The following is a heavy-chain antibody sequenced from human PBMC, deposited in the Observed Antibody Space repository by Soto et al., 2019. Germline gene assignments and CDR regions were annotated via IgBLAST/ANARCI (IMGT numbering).Heavy chain of an antibody. J-gene: IGHJ3*02. CDR1: GFTFSSYW. D-gene: IGHD1-1*01. V-gene: IGHV3-7*01. CDR3: ARDSTGSAPGAFDI. Sequence: GGSLRLSCAASGFTFSSYWMSWVRQAPGKGLEWVANIKQDGSEKYYVDSVKGRFTISRDNAKNSLYLQMNSLRAEDTAVYYCARDSTGSAPGAFDIWGQGTMVTVSS. CDR2: IKQDGSEK.